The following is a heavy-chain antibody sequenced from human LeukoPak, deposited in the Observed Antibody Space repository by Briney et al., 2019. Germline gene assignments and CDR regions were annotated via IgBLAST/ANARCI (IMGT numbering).Heavy chain of an antibody. J-gene: IGHJ4*02. CDR2: IYPADSDT. Sequence: KPGESLKISCKGSGYRFTTYWIGWVRQMPGKGLEWMGIIYPADSDTRYSPSFQGQVTISADKSISTAYLQWSSLKASDTAMYYCARQGAGWPLPGGFDYWGQGTLVTVSS. D-gene: IGHD6-19*01. CDR1: GYRFTTYW. CDR3: ARQGAGWPLPGGFDY. V-gene: IGHV5-51*01.